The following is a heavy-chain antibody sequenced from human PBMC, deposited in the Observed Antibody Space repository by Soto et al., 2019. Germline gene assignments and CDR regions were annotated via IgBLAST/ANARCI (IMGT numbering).Heavy chain of an antibody. D-gene: IGHD4-17*01. V-gene: IGHV4-59*01. Sequence: SETLSLTCTVSGDSISRYYWSWIRQPPGKGLEWLGYIYDSGSTKYNPSLTGRVSISVDTSKNQFFLKLTSATAADTAVYYCARVEDGDYGHFQHWGQGTLVTVSS. J-gene: IGHJ1*01. CDR1: GDSISRYY. CDR2: IYDSGST. CDR3: ARVEDGDYGHFQH.